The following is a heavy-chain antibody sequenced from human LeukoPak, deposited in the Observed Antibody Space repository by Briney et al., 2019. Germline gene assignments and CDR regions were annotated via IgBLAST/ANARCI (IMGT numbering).Heavy chain of an antibody. V-gene: IGHV3-21*04. Sequence: GGSLRLSCAASGFTFSSYSMNWVRQAPGKGLEWVSSISSSSSYIYYADSVKGRFTISRDNSKNSLYLQMNSLRTEDTALYYCAKDITDIVATYFDYWGQGTLVTVSS. D-gene: IGHD5-12*01. J-gene: IGHJ4*02. CDR2: ISSSSSYI. CDR1: GFTFSSYS. CDR3: AKDITDIVATYFDY.